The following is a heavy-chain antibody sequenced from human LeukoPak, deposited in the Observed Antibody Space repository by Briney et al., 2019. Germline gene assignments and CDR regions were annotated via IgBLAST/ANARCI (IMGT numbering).Heavy chain of an antibody. CDR3: ARDRGAKGHYYYYMDV. J-gene: IGHJ6*03. Sequence: GASVKVSCKASGGTFSSYAISWVRQAPGQGLAWMGGVIPIFGTANYAQKFQGRVTITTDESTSTAYMELSSLRSEDTAVYYCARDRGAKGHYYYYMDVWGKGTTVTVSS. V-gene: IGHV1-69*05. D-gene: IGHD1-26*01. CDR2: VIPIFGTA. CDR1: GGTFSSYA.